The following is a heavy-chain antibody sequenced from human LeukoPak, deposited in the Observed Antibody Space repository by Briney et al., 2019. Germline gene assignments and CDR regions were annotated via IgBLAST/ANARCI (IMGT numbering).Heavy chain of an antibody. D-gene: IGHD5-12*01. CDR2: IYPGDSES. V-gene: IGHV5-51*01. Sequence: GESLKISCKGSGYSFTSYWIGWVRQMPGKGLEWMGIIYPGDSESRYSPSFQGQVTISADKSISTAYLQWSSLKASDTAMYYCASTTHSGYGHFDYWGQGTLVTVSS. J-gene: IGHJ4*02. CDR3: ASTTHSGYGHFDY. CDR1: GYSFTSYW.